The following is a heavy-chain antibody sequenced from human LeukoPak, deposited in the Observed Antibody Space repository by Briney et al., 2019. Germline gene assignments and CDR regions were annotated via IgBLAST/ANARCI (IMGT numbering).Heavy chain of an antibody. CDR1: GGSISSSGHY. V-gene: IGHV4-31*03. Sequence: SQTLSLTCSVSGGSISSSGHYWSWIRQHPGMGLEWIGYIYYGGGTYYNPSLKSRVTISLDTSKYQFTMKVRSVTAADTAVYYWARGDPADFDYWGQGTLVTVSS. CDR2: IYYGGGT. CDR3: ARGDPADFDY. D-gene: IGHD2-21*01. J-gene: IGHJ4*02.